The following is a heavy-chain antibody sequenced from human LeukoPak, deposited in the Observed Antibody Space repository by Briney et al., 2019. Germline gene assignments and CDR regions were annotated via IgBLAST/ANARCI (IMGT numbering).Heavy chain of an antibody. CDR3: ARDTNSYDAFDI. J-gene: IGHJ3*02. D-gene: IGHD5-18*01. CDR1: GYTFTGYY. V-gene: IGHV1-2*02. Sequence: ASVKASCKASGYTFTGYYMHWVRQAPGQGLEWMGWIKPNSGGTNYAQKFQGRVTMTRDTSISTAYMELSRLRSDDTAVYYCARDTNSYDAFDIWGQGTMVTVSS. CDR2: IKPNSGGT.